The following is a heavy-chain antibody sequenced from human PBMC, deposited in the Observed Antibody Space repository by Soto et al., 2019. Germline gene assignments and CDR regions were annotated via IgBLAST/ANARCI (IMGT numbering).Heavy chain of an antibody. V-gene: IGHV3-53*01. D-gene: IGHD6-13*01. CDR1: GFSVSSNS. J-gene: IGHJ5*02. CDR2: IHSDVTT. Sequence: EMQLVESGGGWIQPGESLRLSCAASGFSVSSNSMNWVRQAPGKGLEWVSVIHSDVTTYFADSVKGRFIISRDNSKNMLYRQMNSRRAEDTAIYYCARELSGSWYNWFDPWGQGTLVTVSS. CDR3: ARELSGSWYNWFDP.